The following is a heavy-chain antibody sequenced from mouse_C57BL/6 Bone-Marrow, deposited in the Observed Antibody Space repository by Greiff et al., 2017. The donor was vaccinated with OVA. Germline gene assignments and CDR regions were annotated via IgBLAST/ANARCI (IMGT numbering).Heavy chain of an antibody. J-gene: IGHJ4*01. D-gene: IGHD2-14*01. V-gene: IGHV1-81*01. Sequence: VQLQQSGAELARPGASVKLSCKASGYTFTSYGISWVKQRTGQGLEWIGEIYPRSGNTYYNEKFKGKATLTADKSSSTAYMELRSLTSEDSAVYFCAGAPIVRYPRYAMDYWGQGTAVTVSS. CDR2: IYPRSGNT. CDR1: GYTFTSYG. CDR3: AGAPIVRYPRYAMDY.